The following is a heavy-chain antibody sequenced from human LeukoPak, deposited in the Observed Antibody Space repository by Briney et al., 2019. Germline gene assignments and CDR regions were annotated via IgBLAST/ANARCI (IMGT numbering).Heavy chain of an antibody. CDR2: IKEGGSEK. V-gene: IGHV3-7*01. CDR1: GFTFSNYW. J-gene: IGHJ4*02. CDR3: ARVDSAEKRDFDY. Sequence: GGSLRLSCAASGFTFSNYWMTWVRQAPGKGLEWVANIKEGGSEKYYVDSVKGRFTISRDNAKNSAFLQMNSLRAEDTAVYYCARVDSAEKRDFDYWGQGTLVIVS. D-gene: IGHD3-22*01.